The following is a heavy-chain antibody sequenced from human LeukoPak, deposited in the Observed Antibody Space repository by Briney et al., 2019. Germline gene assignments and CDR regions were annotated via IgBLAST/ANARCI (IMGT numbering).Heavy chain of an antibody. CDR1: GGSISSYY. V-gene: IGHV4-59*01. Sequence: SEALSLTCTVSGGSISSYYWSWIRQPPGKGLEWIGYIYYSGSTNYNPSLKSRVTISVDTSKNQFSLKLSSVTAADTAVYYCARDRSFDYWGQGTLVTVSS. CDR2: IYYSGST. CDR3: ARDRSFDY. J-gene: IGHJ4*02.